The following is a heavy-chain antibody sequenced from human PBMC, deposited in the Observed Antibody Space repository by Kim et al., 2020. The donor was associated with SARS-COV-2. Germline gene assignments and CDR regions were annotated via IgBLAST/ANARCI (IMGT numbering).Heavy chain of an antibody. V-gene: IGHV3-33*01. CDR2: IWYDGSNK. CDR1: GFTFSSYG. CDR3: ARGDRDSSGPGLYYFDY. J-gene: IGHJ4*02. D-gene: IGHD3-22*01. Sequence: GGSLRLSCAASGFTFSSYGMHWVRQAPGKGLEWVAVIWYDGSNKYYADSVKGRFTISRDNSKNTLYLQMNSLRAEDTAVYYCARGDRDSSGPGLYYFDYWGQGTLVTVSS.